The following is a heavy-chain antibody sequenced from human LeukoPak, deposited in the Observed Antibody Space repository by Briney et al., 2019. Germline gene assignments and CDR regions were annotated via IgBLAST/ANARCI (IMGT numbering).Heavy chain of an antibody. Sequence: ASVKVSCKASGYTFTSYYMHWVRQAPGQGLEWMGIINPSGGSTSYAQKFQGRVTMTRDMSTSTVYMELSSLRSEDTAVYYCARDPSRWLRPSNWFDPWGQGTLVTVSS. CDR2: INPSGGST. V-gene: IGHV1-46*01. J-gene: IGHJ5*02. CDR3: ARDPSRWLRPSNWFDP. CDR1: GYTFTSYY. D-gene: IGHD5-12*01.